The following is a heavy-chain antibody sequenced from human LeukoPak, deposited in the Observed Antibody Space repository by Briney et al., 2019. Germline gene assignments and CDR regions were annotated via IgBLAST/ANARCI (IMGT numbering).Heavy chain of an antibody. V-gene: IGHV1-69*01. CDR3: AREGLYGSGSYPGYYYYGMDV. D-gene: IGHD3-10*01. CDR2: IIPIFGTA. J-gene: IGHJ6*02. Sequence: SSVKVSCKASGGTFSSYAISWVRQAPGQGLEWMGGIIPIFGTANYAQKFQGRVTITADESTSTAYMELSSLRSEDTAVYYRAREGLYGSGSYPGYYYYGMDVWGRGTTVTVSS. CDR1: GGTFSSYA.